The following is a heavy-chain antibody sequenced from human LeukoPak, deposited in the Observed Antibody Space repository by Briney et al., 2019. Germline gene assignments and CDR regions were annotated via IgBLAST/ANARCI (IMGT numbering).Heavy chain of an antibody. CDR2: IRGRGDNT. CDR1: GFTFTSCT. J-gene: IGHJ4*02. CDR3: AKGGSYRVQPYFDY. Sequence: GGSLRLSCAASGFTFTSCTMSWVRQAPGKGLEWVSDIRGRGDNTYYADSVKGRFTISRDNSKNTLYLQMSSPRAEDTAVYFCAKGGSYRVQPYFDYWGQGALVTVSS. V-gene: IGHV3-23*01. D-gene: IGHD1-1*01.